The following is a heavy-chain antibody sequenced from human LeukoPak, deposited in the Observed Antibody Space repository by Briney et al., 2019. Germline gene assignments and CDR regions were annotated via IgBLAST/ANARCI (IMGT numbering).Heavy chain of an antibody. D-gene: IGHD2-2*01. CDR3: ARADCSSTSCFQFDY. Sequence: GGSLRLSCAASGFTFSSYWMSWVRQAPGKGLEWVANIKQDGSEKYYVDSVKGRFTISRDNARNSLYLQMNSLRAEDTAVYYCARADCSSTSCFQFDYWGQGTLVTVSS. CDR2: IKQDGSEK. V-gene: IGHV3-7*03. CDR1: GFTFSSYW. J-gene: IGHJ4*02.